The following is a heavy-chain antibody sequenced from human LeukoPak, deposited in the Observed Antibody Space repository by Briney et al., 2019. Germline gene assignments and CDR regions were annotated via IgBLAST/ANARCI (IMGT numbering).Heavy chain of an antibody. Sequence: PSETLSLTCTVSGGSISNYYWSWIRQPPGKGLEWIGYIYYSGSTNYNPSLKSRFTISVDTSKKQFSLKLSSVTATDTAVYYCARRAVGTYSFDYWGQGTLVTVSS. J-gene: IGHJ4*02. CDR2: IYYSGST. D-gene: IGHD1-26*01. V-gene: IGHV4-59*08. CDR1: GGSISNYY. CDR3: ARRAVGTYSFDY.